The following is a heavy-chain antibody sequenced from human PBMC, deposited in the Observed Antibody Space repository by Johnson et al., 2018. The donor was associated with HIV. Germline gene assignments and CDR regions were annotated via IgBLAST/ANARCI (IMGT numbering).Heavy chain of an antibody. Sequence: QVQLVESGGGAVQPGRSLRLYCAVSEFTVTNYAMHWVRLAPGKGLQWVAVISYGGGKKYYADSLKGRFTISRDNSKNTLYLQMNSLRAADTALYYCARPHSFQYQHAFDIWGQGTKVTVSS. CDR1: EFTVTNYA. CDR3: ARPHSFQYQHAFDI. CDR2: ISYGGGKK. D-gene: IGHD1-26*01. J-gene: IGHJ3*02. V-gene: IGHV3-30*14.